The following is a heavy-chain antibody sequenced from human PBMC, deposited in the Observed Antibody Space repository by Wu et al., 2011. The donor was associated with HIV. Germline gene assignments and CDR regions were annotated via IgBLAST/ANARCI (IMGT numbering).Heavy chain of an antibody. D-gene: IGHD4-17*01. CDR2: INPNSGGT. CDR1: GYTFTGSY. J-gene: IGHJ4*02. Sequence: QVQLVQSGAEVKKPGASVKVSCKASGYTFTGSYMHWVRQAPGQGLEWMGWINPNSGGTNYAQKFQGRVTMTRDTSISTAFMELRSLRFEDTAVYYCARTYGDYDKFDYWGQGTLVTVSS. CDR3: ARTYGDYDKFDY. V-gene: IGHV1-2*02.